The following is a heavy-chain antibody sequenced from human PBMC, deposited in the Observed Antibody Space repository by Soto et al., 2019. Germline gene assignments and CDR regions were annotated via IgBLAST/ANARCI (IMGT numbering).Heavy chain of an antibody. D-gene: IGHD5-18*01. CDR3: ARHNVDTAMGYLYYYYYGMDV. J-gene: IGHJ6*02. CDR1: GYSFTSYW. Sequence: GESLKISCNGSGYSFTSYWIGWVRQMPGKGLEWMGIIYPGDSDTRYSPSFQGQVTISADKSISTAYLQWSSLKASDTAMYYCARHNVDTAMGYLYYYYYGMDVWGQGTTVTVS. CDR2: IYPGDSDT. V-gene: IGHV5-51*01.